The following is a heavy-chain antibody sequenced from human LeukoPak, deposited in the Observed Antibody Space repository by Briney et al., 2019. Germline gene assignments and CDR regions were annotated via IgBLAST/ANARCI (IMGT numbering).Heavy chain of an antibody. D-gene: IGHD6-19*01. CDR1: RFTVSSDY. V-gene: IGHV3-53*01. Sequence: GGSLRLSCAASRFTVSSDYMSWVRQAPGKGLEWVSVIYSGGSTYYADSVKGRFTISRDNSKNTLYLQMDSLRAEDTAVYYCAIGSGWYKAVEYWGQGTLVTVSS. J-gene: IGHJ4*02. CDR3: AIGSGWYKAVEY. CDR2: IYSGGST.